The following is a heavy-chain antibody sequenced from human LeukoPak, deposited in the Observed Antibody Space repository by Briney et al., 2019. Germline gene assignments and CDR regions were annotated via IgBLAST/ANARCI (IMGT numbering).Heavy chain of an antibody. Sequence: SETLSLTCNVSGGSISSNYWSWIRQPPGRGLEWIGYIFYSGSTNYNPSLKSRVTISVDTSKNQFSLRLSSVTAADTAVYYCARDAWFGAGRTFDYWGQGTLVTVSS. CDR1: GGSISSNY. CDR2: IFYSGST. CDR3: ARDAWFGAGRTFDY. V-gene: IGHV4-59*12. J-gene: IGHJ4*02. D-gene: IGHD3-10*01.